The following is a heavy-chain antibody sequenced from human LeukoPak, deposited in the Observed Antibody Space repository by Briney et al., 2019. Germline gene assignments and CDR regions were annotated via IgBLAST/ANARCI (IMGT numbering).Heavy chain of an antibody. J-gene: IGHJ6*02. Sequence: SETLSLTCAVSGGSISSGGYSWSWIRQPPGKGLEWIGYIYHSGSTYYNPSLKSRVTISVDRSKNQFSLKLSSVTAADTAVYYCARDRWHYYGSGSPSGMDVWGQGTTVTVSS. CDR1: GGSISSGGYS. CDR2: IYHSGST. D-gene: IGHD3-10*01. CDR3: ARDRWHYYGSGSPSGMDV. V-gene: IGHV4-30-2*01.